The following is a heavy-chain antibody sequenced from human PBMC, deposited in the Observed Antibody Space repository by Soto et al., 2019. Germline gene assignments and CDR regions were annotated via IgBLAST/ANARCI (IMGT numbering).Heavy chain of an antibody. V-gene: IGHV3-7*03. CDR2: IKQDGSEK. Sequence: EVQLVESGGGLVQPGGSLRLSCAASEFTFSNYWMSWVRQAPGKGLEWVANIKQDGSEKYYVDSVKGRFTISRDNAENSLYLQMNSLRAEDTAVYYCARGTSGSYFEFDYWGQGTLVTVSS. CDR1: EFTFSNYW. CDR3: ARGTSGSYFEFDY. J-gene: IGHJ4*02. D-gene: IGHD1-26*01.